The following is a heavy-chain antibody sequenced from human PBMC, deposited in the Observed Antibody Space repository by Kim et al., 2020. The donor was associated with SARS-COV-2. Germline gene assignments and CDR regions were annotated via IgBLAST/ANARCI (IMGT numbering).Heavy chain of an antibody. V-gene: IGHV3-30*07. J-gene: IGHJ4*02. D-gene: IGHD3-10*01. Sequence: DSVKGRFTISRDNSKNTLYLQMNSLRAEDTAVYYRARDKPYYYGSGSYLYWGQGTLVTVSS. CDR3: ARDKPYYYGSGSYLY.